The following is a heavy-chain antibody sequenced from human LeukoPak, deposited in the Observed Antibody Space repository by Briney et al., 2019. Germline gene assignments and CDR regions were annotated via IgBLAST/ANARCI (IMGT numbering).Heavy chain of an antibody. J-gene: IGHJ5*02. CDR2: IYHSGST. D-gene: IGHD6-13*01. Sequence: SETLSLTCAVSGGSISSGGYSWSWIRQPPGKGLEWIGYIYHSGSTYYNPSLKSRVTISVDRSKNQFSLKLSSVTAADTAVYYCARVWQQLANNWFDPWGQGTLVTVSS. CDR3: ARVWQQLANNWFDP. V-gene: IGHV4-30-2*01. CDR1: GGSISSGGYS.